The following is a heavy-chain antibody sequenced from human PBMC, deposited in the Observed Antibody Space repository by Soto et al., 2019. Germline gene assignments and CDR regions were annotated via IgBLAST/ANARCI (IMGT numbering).Heavy chain of an antibody. Sequence: QLQLQESGPGLVKPSETLSLTCTVSGGSISSSSYYWGWIRQPPGKGLEWIGSIYYSGSTYYSPSLMRRVTISVDTSKNQFSLKLSSVTAADTAVYYCARQTGWELLPLDYWGQGTLVTVSS. CDR3: ARQTGWELLPLDY. CDR2: IYYSGST. V-gene: IGHV4-39*01. CDR1: GGSISSSSYY. D-gene: IGHD1-26*01. J-gene: IGHJ4*02.